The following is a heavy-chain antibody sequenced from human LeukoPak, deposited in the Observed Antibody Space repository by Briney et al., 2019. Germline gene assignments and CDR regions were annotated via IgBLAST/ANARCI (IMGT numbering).Heavy chain of an antibody. D-gene: IGHD2/OR15-2a*01. CDR2: IIPIFGTT. Sequence: SVKVSCKASGGTFNSYTISWVRQAPGQGLEWMGGIIPIFGTTNYAQKFQGRVTITADESTNTAYMELSSLRSDDTAVYYCAREGSKGLSRADAFDIWGQGTMVTVSS. V-gene: IGHV1-69*13. CDR1: GGTFNSYT. J-gene: IGHJ3*02. CDR3: AREGSKGLSRADAFDI.